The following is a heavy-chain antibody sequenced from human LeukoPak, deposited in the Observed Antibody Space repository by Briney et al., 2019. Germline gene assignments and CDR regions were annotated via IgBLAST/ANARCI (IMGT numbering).Heavy chain of an antibody. D-gene: IGHD2-21*02. V-gene: IGHV3-21*06. CDR3: ARSDPEYCGGDCCSYYFDF. CDR2: ISGSGGST. Sequence: GGSLRLSCAASGFIFSSSWMSWVRQAPGKGLEWVSAISGSGGSTYYADSVKGRFTISRDSAKNSLYLQMNSLRVEDTAVYYCARSDPEYCGGDCCSYYFDFWGQGTLVTVSS. CDR1: GFIFSSSW. J-gene: IGHJ4*02.